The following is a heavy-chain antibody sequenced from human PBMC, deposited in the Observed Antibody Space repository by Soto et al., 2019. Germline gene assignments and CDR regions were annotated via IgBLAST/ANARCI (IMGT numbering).Heavy chain of an antibody. CDR2: INAYNGNT. J-gene: IGHJ4*02. Sequence: QVQLVQSGAEVKKPGASVKVSCKASGYTFTSYAISWVRQAPGQGLEWMGWINAYNGNTNSAQKLQGRVTMTTDTSTNTAYMELRSLRADDTAVYYCARDTAMALPDAWGQGTLVTVSS. CDR3: ARDTAMALPDA. CDR1: GYTFTSYA. D-gene: IGHD5-18*01. V-gene: IGHV1-18*01.